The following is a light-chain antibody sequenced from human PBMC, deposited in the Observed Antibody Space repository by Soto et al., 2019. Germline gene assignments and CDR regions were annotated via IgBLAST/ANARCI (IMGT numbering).Light chain of an antibody. Sequence: QSALTQPASVSGSPGQSITISCIGASSDIGKYKVVSWYQHHPGKVPKLLIYEATKRPSGVSDRFSGSKSGTSASLAITGLQAEDEADYYCQSFDSGLAGWVFGGGTKLTVL. V-gene: IGLV2-14*02. CDR2: EAT. CDR3: QSFDSGLAGWV. J-gene: IGLJ3*02. CDR1: SSDIGKYKV.